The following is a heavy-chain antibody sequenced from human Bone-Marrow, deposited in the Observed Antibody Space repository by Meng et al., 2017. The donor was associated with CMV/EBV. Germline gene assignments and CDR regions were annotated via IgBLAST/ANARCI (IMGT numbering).Heavy chain of an antibody. J-gene: IGHJ4*02. V-gene: IGHV3-21*01. CDR1: GFTFSSYS. Sequence: GESLKISCAASGFTFSSYSMNWVRQAPGKGPEWVSSISSSGSYIYYADSVKGRFTISRDNFTNTLYLQMRSLRPEDTAVYYCARDRGRYFDNWGQGTLVTVSS. CDR3: ARDRGRYFDN. D-gene: IGHD3-16*01. CDR2: ISSSGSYI.